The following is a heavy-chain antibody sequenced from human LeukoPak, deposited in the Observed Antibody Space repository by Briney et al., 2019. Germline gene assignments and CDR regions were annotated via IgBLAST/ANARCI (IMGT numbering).Heavy chain of an antibody. Sequence: ASVKVSCKASGYTFTGYYMHWVRQAPGPGLEWMGRINPNSGGTNYAQTFQGRVTMTRDTSISTAYKELSRMRSDDTAVYSCARDSGRFGEEYYYYYYYMDVWGKGTTVTVSS. CDR3: ARDSGRFGEEYYYYYYYMDV. J-gene: IGHJ6*03. V-gene: IGHV1-2*06. CDR2: INPNSGGT. D-gene: IGHD3-10*01. CDR1: GYTFTGYY.